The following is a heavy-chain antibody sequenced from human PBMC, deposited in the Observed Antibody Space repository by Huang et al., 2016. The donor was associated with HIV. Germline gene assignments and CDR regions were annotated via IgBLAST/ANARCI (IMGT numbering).Heavy chain of an antibody. V-gene: IGHV4-30-4*08. J-gene: IGHJ4*02. CDR1: GVPISSGGYY. CDR3: ARAPYDSRGYYW. Sequence: QVRLQESGPGLVKPSQTLALTCTVSGVPISSGGYYWTWIRRPPGKGLEWIGYVYYSGSTKYNASLKSRVIISVDMSKNQFYLKMNSLTAADTAVYYCARAPYDSRGYYWWGQGTLVTVSS. D-gene: IGHD3-22*01. CDR2: VYYSGST.